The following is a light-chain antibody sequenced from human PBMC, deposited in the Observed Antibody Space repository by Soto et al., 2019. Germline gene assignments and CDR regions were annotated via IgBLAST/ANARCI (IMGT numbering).Light chain of an antibody. V-gene: IGKV1-39*01. CDR2: AAS. J-gene: IGKJ4*01. CDR1: QSISSF. Sequence: DIQMTQSPSSLSASVGDRVTITCRASQSISSFLNWYQQKPGKAPKLLIYAASSLQSGVPSRFSGSGSGTDFTLTISSLQPEDFATYYCQQYNNWPPLTFGGGTKVEIK. CDR3: QQYNNWPPLT.